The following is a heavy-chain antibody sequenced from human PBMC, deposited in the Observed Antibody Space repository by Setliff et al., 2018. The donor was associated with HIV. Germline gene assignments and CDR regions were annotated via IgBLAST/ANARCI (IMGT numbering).Heavy chain of an antibody. CDR1: GYTFISYA. CDR3: ARKGSGSSFDFEY. Sequence: ASVKVSCKASGYTFISYAIHWVRQAPGQSLEWMGWITGGSGNTKYSEKFQGRVTLTRDTSASTAYMKLRRLRSEDTAVYYCARKGSGSSFDFEYWGQETLVTVSS. V-gene: IGHV1-3*01. D-gene: IGHD3-10*01. CDR2: ITGGSGNT. J-gene: IGHJ4*02.